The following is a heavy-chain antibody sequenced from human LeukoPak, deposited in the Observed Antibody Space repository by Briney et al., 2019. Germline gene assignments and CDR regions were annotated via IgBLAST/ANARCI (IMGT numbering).Heavy chain of an antibody. CDR2: INHSGST. CDR1: GGSFSGYY. J-gene: IGHJ3*02. CDR3: ARANGDYTLDAFDI. V-gene: IGHV4-34*01. D-gene: IGHD4-17*01. Sequence: SQTLSLTCAVYGGSFSGYYWSWIRQPPGKGLEWIGEINHSGSTNYNPSLKSRFTISVDTSKNQFSLKLSSVTAADTAVYYCARANGDYTLDAFDIWGQGTMVTVSS.